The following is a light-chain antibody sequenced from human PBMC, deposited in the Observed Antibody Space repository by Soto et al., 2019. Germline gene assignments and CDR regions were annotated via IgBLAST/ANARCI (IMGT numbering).Light chain of an antibody. Sequence: EVVMTQSPATLYVSPGERVTLSCRASQAVGYNLAWYQHKPGQAPRLLIYGASTRVTGIPTRFSGSGSGTEFTLTISSLQSEDVEIYYCQQSYTFGQGTKLEIK. CDR2: GAS. CDR3: QQSYT. V-gene: IGKV3-15*01. CDR1: QAVGYN. J-gene: IGKJ2*01.